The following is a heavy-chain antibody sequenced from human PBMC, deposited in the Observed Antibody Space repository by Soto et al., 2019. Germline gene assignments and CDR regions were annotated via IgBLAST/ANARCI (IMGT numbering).Heavy chain of an antibody. V-gene: IGHV3-30-3*01. CDR1: GFTFSSYA. Sequence: QVQLVESGGGVVQPGRSLRLSCAASGFTFSSYAMHWVRQAPGKGLERVAVISYDGSNKYYADSVKGRFTISRDNSKNTLYLQMNSLRAEDTAVYYCARERVVDTAMVVSGGMDVWGQGTTVTVSS. D-gene: IGHD5-18*01. CDR3: ARERVVDTAMVVSGGMDV. CDR2: ISYDGSNK. J-gene: IGHJ6*02.